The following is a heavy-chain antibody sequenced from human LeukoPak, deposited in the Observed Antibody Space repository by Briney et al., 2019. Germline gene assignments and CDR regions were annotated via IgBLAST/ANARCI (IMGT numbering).Heavy chain of an antibody. CDR2: ISWNSGSI. CDR3: AKAPYDSSGYCTLSSPFDY. CDR1: GFTFDDYA. V-gene: IGHV3-9*01. Sequence: GGSLRLSCAASGFTFDDYAMHWVRQAPGKGLEWVSGISWNSGSIGYADSVKGRFTISRDNAKNSLYLQMNSLRAEDTALYYCAKAPYDSSGYCTLSSPFDYWGQGTLVTVSS. D-gene: IGHD3-22*01. J-gene: IGHJ4*02.